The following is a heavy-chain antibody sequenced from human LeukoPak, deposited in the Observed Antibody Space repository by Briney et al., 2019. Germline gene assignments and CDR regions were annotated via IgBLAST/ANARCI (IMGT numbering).Heavy chain of an antibody. Sequence: GGSLRLSCSASGFTFSLYAMQWVRQAPGKGLEYVSAISSNGGSTYYADSVKGRFTISRGNSKNTLYFQMSSLRTEDTAVYYCVKAYSSNWGHFDYWGQGTLVTVSS. CDR1: GFTFSLYA. CDR3: VKAYSSNWGHFDY. J-gene: IGHJ4*02. D-gene: IGHD6-13*01. V-gene: IGHV3-64D*06. CDR2: ISSNGGST.